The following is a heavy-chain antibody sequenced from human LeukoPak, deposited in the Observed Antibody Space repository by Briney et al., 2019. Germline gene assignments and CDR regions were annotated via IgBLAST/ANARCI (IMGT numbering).Heavy chain of an antibody. D-gene: IGHD2-15*01. Sequence: GGSLRLSCAASGFTFSSYWMHWVRQATGKGLEWVSAIGTAGDTYYPGSVKGRFTISRENAKNSLYLQMNSLRAGDTAVYYCARGYCSGGSCPENAFDIWGQGTMVTVSS. V-gene: IGHV3-13*01. CDR2: IGTAGDT. J-gene: IGHJ3*02. CDR1: GFTFSSYW. CDR3: ARGYCSGGSCPENAFDI.